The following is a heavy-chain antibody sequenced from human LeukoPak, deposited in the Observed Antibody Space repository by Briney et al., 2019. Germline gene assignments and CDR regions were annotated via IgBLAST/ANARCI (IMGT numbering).Heavy chain of an antibody. CDR2: ISSSSSYI. Sequence: GGSLRLSCAASGFTFSSYSMNWVRQAPGKGLEWVSSISSSSSYIYYADSVKGRFTISRDNAKNSLYLQMNSLRAEDTAVYYCARDQYSSSWFDPVYYWGQGTLVTVSS. J-gene: IGHJ4*02. D-gene: IGHD6-13*01. CDR1: GFTFSSYS. V-gene: IGHV3-21*01. CDR3: ARDQYSSSWFDPVYY.